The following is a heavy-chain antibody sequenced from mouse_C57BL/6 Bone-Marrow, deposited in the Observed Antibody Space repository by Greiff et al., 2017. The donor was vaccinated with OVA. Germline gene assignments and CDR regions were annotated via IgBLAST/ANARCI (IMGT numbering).Heavy chain of an antibody. V-gene: IGHV1-54*01. Sequence: QVQLKESGAELVRPGTSVKVSCKASGYAFTNYLIEWVKQRPGQGLEWIGVINPGSGGTNYNEKFKGKATLTADKSSSTAYMQLSSLTSEDSAVYVCARGGITTVKDYWGQGTSGTVSS. J-gene: IGHJ4*01. CDR3: ARGGITTVKDY. D-gene: IGHD1-1*01. CDR1: GYAFTNYL. CDR2: INPGSGGT.